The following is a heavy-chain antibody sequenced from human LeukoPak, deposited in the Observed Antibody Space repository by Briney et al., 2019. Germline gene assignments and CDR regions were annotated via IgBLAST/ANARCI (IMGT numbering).Heavy chain of an antibody. CDR2: ISSNSSTV. V-gene: IGHV3-48*01. CDR3: ARDAGVGGNSDYYYMDV. CDR1: GFTFSSYS. Sequence: GGSLRPSCAASGFTFSSYSMNLVRQAPGKGLEWVSYISSNSSTVYYADSVKGRFSISKDYAKNSLYLQMNSLRADDTAVYFCARDAGVGGNSDYYYMDVWGKGTTVTVSS. J-gene: IGHJ6*03. D-gene: IGHD4-23*01.